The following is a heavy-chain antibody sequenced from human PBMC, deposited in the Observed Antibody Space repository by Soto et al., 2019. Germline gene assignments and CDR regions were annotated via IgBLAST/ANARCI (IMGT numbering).Heavy chain of an antibody. CDR2: LCYSGTT. V-gene: IGHV4-31*01. J-gene: IGHJ1*01. CDR1: GDSISRADYC. CDR3: ARMLASCGVDCFSGYFQQ. D-gene: IGHD2-21*02. Sequence: QVQLQESGPGLVKSSQTLSLTCTVSGDSISRADYCWNGIRQQPGKGLEWIGFLCYSGTTYYNSSLKSLFTISNDPSNNQFSVSLSSVTAADTAVYYCARMLASCGVDCFSGYFQQWGQCTLVTVSS.